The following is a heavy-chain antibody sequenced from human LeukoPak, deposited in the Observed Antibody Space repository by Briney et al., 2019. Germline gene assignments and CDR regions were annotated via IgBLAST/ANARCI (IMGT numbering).Heavy chain of an antibody. CDR2: IIPIFGTA. Sequence: ASVKVSCTASGGTFITYTISWVRQAPGQGLEWMGGIIPIFGTANYAQKFQGRVTITADESTSTAYMELSSLRSEDTAVYYCAREGIAARGSVDYWGQGTLVTASS. V-gene: IGHV1-69*13. CDR1: GGTFITYT. J-gene: IGHJ4*02. CDR3: AREGIAARGSVDY. D-gene: IGHD6-13*01.